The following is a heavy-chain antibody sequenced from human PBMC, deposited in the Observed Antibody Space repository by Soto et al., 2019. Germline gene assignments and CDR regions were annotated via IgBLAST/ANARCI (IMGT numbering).Heavy chain of an antibody. J-gene: IGHJ6*02. CDR2: ISYDGDNK. Sequence: QVHLVESGGGMVQPGGPLRLSCTPSGFTFRNYGLHWVRQAPGKGLEWVALISYDGDNKYYTDSARGRFTVSRDNFKNTLFLQMDCLRPEDAAVYYCVKKITGYAAHSDAIDVWGQGATVTVS. CDR3: VKKITGYAAHSDAIDV. V-gene: IGHV3-30*18. D-gene: IGHD1-1*01. CDR1: GFTFRNYG.